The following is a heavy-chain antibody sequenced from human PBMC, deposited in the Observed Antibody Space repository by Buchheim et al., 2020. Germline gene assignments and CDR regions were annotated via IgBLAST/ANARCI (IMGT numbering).Heavy chain of an antibody. CDR3: ARDSKSGNALDY. CDR1: GGSVSSGSYY. Sequence: QVQLQESGPGLVKPSETLSLTCTVSGGSVSSGSYYWSWIRQPPGRGLEWIGYIYYSGSTNYNPSLKSRVTISVDTSKNQFSLKLSSVTAADTAVYYCARDSKSGNALDYWGQGTL. V-gene: IGHV4-61*01. D-gene: IGHD1-14*01. CDR2: IYYSGST. J-gene: IGHJ4*02.